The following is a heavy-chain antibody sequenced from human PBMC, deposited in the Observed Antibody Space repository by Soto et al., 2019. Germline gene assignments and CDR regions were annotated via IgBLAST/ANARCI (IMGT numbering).Heavy chain of an antibody. CDR3: ARQGFGPLHGLVDV. J-gene: IGHJ6*02. V-gene: IGHV4-59*08. CDR2: VHHSWGS. CDR1: GGSISSYY. Sequence: QVQLQESGPGLVKPSETLSLSCTVSGGSISSYYWSWFRQSPGKRMEWIGYVHHSWGSSYNPSLRSRVPISLDTPKSQFSLKVTSVTATDTAVYYCARQGFGPLHGLVDVWGQGTTVTVSS. D-gene: IGHD3-10*01.